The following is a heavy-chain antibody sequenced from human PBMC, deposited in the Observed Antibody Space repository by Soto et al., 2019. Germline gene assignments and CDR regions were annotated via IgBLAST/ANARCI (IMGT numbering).Heavy chain of an antibody. Sequence: EVHLVESGGALVQPGGSLRLSCAASGFTFSDYCMTWVCQTPGKGLEGVANMNPDGSEQYYLASVKGRFTISRDNAKNSLYLQMNNLRGEDTAVYYCTRDLNHDCGPWGQGTQVIVSS. CDR2: MNPDGSEQ. CDR1: GFTFSDYC. J-gene: IGHJ5*02. V-gene: IGHV3-7*04. CDR3: TRDLNHDCGP. D-gene: IGHD2-21*01.